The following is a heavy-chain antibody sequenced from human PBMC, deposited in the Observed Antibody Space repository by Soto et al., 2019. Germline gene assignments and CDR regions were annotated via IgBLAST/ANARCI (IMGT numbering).Heavy chain of an antibody. V-gene: IGHV4-4*02. CDR3: ARATGMAPFDY. CDR2: IYHSGST. CDR1: CTSITSSNW. Sequence: SVTLSLTCAFSCTSITSSNWWSWVRQPPGKGLEWIGEIYHSGSTNYNPSLKSRVTISVDKSKNQFSLKLNSVTAADTAVYYCARATGMAPFDYWGQGTLVTVS. D-gene: IGHD5-18*01. J-gene: IGHJ4*02.